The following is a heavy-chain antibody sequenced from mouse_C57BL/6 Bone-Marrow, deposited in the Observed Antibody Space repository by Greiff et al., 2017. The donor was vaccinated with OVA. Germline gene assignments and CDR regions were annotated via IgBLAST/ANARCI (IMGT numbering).Heavy chain of an antibody. CDR3: ARPTAQATFDY. CDR1: GYTFTSYW. J-gene: IGHJ2*01. D-gene: IGHD3-2*02. Sequence: QVQLQQPGAELVKPGASVKMSCKASGYTFTSYWITWVTQRPGQGLEWIGDIYPGSGSTNYNEKFKSTATLTVDTSSSTAYMQRSSLTSEDSAVYYCARPTAQATFDYWGQGTTLTVSS. CDR2: IYPGSGST. V-gene: IGHV1-55*01.